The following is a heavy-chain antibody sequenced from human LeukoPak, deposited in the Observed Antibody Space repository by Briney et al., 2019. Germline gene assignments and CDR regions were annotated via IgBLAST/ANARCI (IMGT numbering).Heavy chain of an antibody. CDR1: GFTFSDYW. CDR2: INYDGSTT. D-gene: IGHD1-26*01. CDR3: AKLVGATTGIDD. V-gene: IGHV3-74*01. J-gene: IGHJ4*02. Sequence: PGETLTLSCAASGFTFSDYWMHWVRQAPGKGLVWVSRINYDGSTTRFADSVKGRFTISRDKAKNSLYLQMNSLSAEDTAVYYCAKLVGATTGIDDWGQGTLVTVSS.